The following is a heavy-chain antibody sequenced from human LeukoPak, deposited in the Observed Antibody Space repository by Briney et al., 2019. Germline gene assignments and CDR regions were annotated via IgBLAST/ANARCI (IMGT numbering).Heavy chain of an antibody. V-gene: IGHV3-23*01. Sequence: GFPRPLCSSPWFTLSKHAQDRVRQAPGEGPEWGPAISGSGGSTYYADSVKGRFTISRDNSKNTLYLQMNSLRAEDTAVYYCAKEEYSSGWAPNDYWGQGTLVTVSS. CDR3: AKEEYSSGWAPNDY. CDR1: WFTLSKHA. D-gene: IGHD6-19*01. J-gene: IGHJ4*02. CDR2: ISGSGGST.